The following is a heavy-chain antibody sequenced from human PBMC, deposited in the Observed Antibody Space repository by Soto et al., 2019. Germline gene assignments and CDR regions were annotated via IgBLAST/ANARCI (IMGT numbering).Heavy chain of an antibody. CDR3: ATTPSASTILATGGFDP. CDR1: GYTLTELS. CDR2: FDPEDGET. Sequence: GASVKVSCKVSGYTLTELSMHWVRQAPGKGLEWMGGFDPEDGETIYAQKFQGRVTMTEDTSTDTAYMELSSLRSEDTAVYYCATTPSASTILATGGFDPWGQGTLVTVSS. J-gene: IGHJ5*02. D-gene: IGHD3-3*01. V-gene: IGHV1-24*01.